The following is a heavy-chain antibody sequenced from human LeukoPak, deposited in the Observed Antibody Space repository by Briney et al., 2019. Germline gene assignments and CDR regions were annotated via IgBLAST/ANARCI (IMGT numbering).Heavy chain of an antibody. CDR2: IYYSGST. Sequence: SETLSLTCTVSGGSISSSSYYWGWIRQPPGKGLEWIGSIYYSGSTYYNPSLKSRVTMSVDTSKNQFSLKLSSVTAADTAVYYCARVIGDSSGYYPFNLDYYYYYYMDVWGKGTTVTISS. CDR3: ARVIGDSSGYYPFNLDYYYYYYMDV. CDR1: GGSISSSSYY. D-gene: IGHD3-22*01. V-gene: IGHV4-39*07. J-gene: IGHJ6*03.